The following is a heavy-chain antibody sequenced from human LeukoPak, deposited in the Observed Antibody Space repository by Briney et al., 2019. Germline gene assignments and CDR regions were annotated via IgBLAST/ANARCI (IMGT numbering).Heavy chain of an antibody. CDR1: GGSISSGGYY. CDR2: IHYSGST. CDR3: ARVNCSGGSCYRLWYFDL. V-gene: IGHV4-31*03. D-gene: IGHD2-15*01. J-gene: IGHJ2*01. Sequence: SETLSLTCTVSGGSISSGGYYWSWIRQHPGKGLEWIGYIHYSGSTYHNPSLKSRVTISVDMSKNQFSLKLSSMTVADTAVYYCARVNCSGGSCYRLWYFDLWGRGTLVTVSS.